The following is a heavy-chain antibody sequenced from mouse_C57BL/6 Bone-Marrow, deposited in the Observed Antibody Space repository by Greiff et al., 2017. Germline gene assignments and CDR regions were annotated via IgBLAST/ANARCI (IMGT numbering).Heavy chain of an antibody. V-gene: IGHV1-67*01. D-gene: IGHD4-1*01. CDR2: ISTYYGDA. Sequence: QVQLQQSGPELVRPGVSVKISCKGSGYTFTDYAMHWVKQSHAKSLEWIGVISTYYGDASYNTKFKDKATMTVDKSSSTAYMELARLTSEDSAVYYCATWDLYAMGYWGQGPSVTVSS. CDR1: GYTFTDYA. J-gene: IGHJ4*01. CDR3: ATWDLYAMGY.